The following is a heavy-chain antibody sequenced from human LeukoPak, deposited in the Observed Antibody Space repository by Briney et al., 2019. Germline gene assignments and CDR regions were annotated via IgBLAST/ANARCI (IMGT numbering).Heavy chain of an antibody. CDR2: ISGDGGIT. CDR3: AKTHGGNSMDVFDI. V-gene: IGHV3-43*02. J-gene: IGHJ3*02. Sequence: GGSLRLSCAASGFTFSSYAIHWVRQAPGNGLEWVSLISGDGGITYYADSVKGRFTISRDNSKNSLYLQMNSLRTEDTALYFCAKTHGGNSMDVFDIWGQGTMVTVSS. CDR1: GFTFSSYA. D-gene: IGHD4-23*01.